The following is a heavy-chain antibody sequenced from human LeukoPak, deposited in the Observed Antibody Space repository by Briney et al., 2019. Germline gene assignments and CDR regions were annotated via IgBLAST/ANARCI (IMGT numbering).Heavy chain of an antibody. J-gene: IGHJ5*02. CDR1: GYTFTSYG. Sequence: GASVKVSCKGSGYTFTSYGISWVRQAPGQGLEWVGGIIPIFGTANYAQKFQGRVTITADESTSTAYMELSSLRSEDTAVYYCARDRNFIVVVPAAMPWFDPWGQGTLVTVSS. V-gene: IGHV1-69*13. D-gene: IGHD2-2*01. CDR2: IIPIFGTA. CDR3: ARDRNFIVVVPAAMPWFDP.